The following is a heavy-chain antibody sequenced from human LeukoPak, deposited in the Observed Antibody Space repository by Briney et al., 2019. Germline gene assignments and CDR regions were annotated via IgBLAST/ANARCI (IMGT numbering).Heavy chain of an antibody. D-gene: IGHD2-2*01. J-gene: IGHJ5*02. V-gene: IGHV4-59*01. CDR1: GGSISSYY. CDR3: ASGGYCDSASCYPNWFDP. CDR2: ISYSGST. Sequence: SETLSLTCTVSGGSISSYYWSWIRQPPGKGLEWIGYISYSGSTNYNPSLKSRVTMSLDTSKNQFSLKLSSVTAADTAVYYCASGGYCDSASCYPNWFDPWGRGTLVTASS.